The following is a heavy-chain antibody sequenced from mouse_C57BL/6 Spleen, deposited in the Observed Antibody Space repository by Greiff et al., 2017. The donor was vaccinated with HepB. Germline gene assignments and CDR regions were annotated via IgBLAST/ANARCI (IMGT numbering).Heavy chain of an antibody. Sequence: EVQLQQSGPELVKPGASVKISCKASGYTFTDYYMNWVKQSHGKSLEWIGDINPNNGGTSYNQKFKGKATLTVDKSSSTAYMELRSLTSEDSAVYYCASAYYSNYGRVFDYWGQGTTLTVSS. CDR2: INPNNGGT. J-gene: IGHJ2*01. V-gene: IGHV1-26*01. CDR1: GYTFTDYY. CDR3: ASAYYSNYGRVFDY. D-gene: IGHD2-5*01.